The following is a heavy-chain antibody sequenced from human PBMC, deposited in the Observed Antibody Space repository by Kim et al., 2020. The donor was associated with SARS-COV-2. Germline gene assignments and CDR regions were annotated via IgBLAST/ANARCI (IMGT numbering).Heavy chain of an antibody. D-gene: IGHD1-26*01. V-gene: IGHV5-10-1*01. CDR3: ARQTEVGATPLFDY. Sequence: SPSFQGHVTISADKSISTAYLQWSSLKASDTAMYYCARQTEVGATPLFDYWGQGTLVTVSS. J-gene: IGHJ4*02.